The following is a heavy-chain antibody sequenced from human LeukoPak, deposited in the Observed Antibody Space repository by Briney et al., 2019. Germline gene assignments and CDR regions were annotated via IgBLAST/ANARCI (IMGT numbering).Heavy chain of an antibody. CDR2: ISNDGSNK. J-gene: IGHJ4*02. CDR1: GFTFSRYG. D-gene: IGHD2-15*01. Sequence: PGGSLRLSCAASGFTFSRYGMHWVRQAPDKGLEWVAVISNDGSNKYYADSVRGRFTISRDNSKNTVYLQMNTLRAEDTAVYYCAKDQEGCGGGSCYSFRYWGQGTLVTLSS. CDR3: AKDQEGCGGGSCYSFRY. V-gene: IGHV3-30*18.